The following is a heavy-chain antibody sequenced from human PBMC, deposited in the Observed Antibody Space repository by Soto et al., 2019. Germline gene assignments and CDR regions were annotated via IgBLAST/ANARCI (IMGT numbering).Heavy chain of an antibody. CDR1: GGTFSSYA. CDR3: AREGSSSSLGAFDI. CDR2: IIPIFGTA. Sequence: QVQLVQSGAEVKKPGSSVKVSCKASGGTFSSYAISWVRQAPGQGLEWMGGIIPIFGTANYAQKFQGRVTITADESASTADMELSSLRSEDRAVYYCAREGSSSSLGAFDIWGQGTMVTVSS. D-gene: IGHD6-6*01. V-gene: IGHV1-69*12. J-gene: IGHJ3*02.